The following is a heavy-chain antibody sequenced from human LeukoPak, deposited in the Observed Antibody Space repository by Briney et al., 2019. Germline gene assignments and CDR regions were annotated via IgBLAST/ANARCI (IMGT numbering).Heavy chain of an antibody. V-gene: IGHV3-23*01. J-gene: IGHJ4*02. D-gene: IGHD3-16*02. CDR3: AKKGAITFGGVIVRQFDY. CDR2: ISGSGGST. CDR1: GFTFSSYA. Sequence: GGSLRLSCAASGFTFSSYAMTWVRQAPGKGLEWVSAISGSGGSTYYADSVKGRFTISRDNSKNTLYLQMNSLRAEDTAVYYCAKKGAITFGGVIVRQFDYWGQGTLVTVSS.